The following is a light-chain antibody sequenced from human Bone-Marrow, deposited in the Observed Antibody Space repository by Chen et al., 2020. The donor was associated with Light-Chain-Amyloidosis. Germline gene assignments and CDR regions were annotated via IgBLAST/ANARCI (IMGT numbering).Light chain of an antibody. CDR1: TSNIGSDA. J-gene: IGLJ3*02. CDR3: AGWDDSLNSWL. V-gene: IGLV1-44*01. CDR2: KND. Sequence: QSVLTQPPSASGTPGQTVTISCSGATSNIGSDAVNWYQHVPGTAPKLLIYKNDRRPSGIPDRFSGSKSGTSASLAISGLQSEDEADYFCAGWDDSLNSWLFGGGTKLTVL.